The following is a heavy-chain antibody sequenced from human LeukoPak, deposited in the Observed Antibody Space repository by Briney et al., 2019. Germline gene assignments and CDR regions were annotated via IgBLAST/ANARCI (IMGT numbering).Heavy chain of an antibody. D-gene: IGHD3-10*01. CDR3: VGLNYISGSYRNY. CDR2: IRYDGSNK. V-gene: IGHV3-30*02. J-gene: IGHJ4*02. Sequence: GVSLRLSCAAYTCTFIGFGMLWVRPVPEQEVIGVEFIRYDGSNKYYAVSVRGRFTISRDNSENTLYLQTNSLRAEDTAVYYCVGLNYISGSYRNYWGQGTLVTVSP. CDR1: TCTFIGFG.